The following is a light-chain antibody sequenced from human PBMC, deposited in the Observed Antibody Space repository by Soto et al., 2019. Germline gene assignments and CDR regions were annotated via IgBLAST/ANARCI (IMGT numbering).Light chain of an antibody. J-gene: IGLJ3*02. V-gene: IGLV1-44*01. Sequence: QSVLTQPPSASGTPGQRVTISCSGSSSDIGSNTVNWYHQLPGTAPKLLIYSNNQRPSGVPDRFSGSKSGTSASLAISGLQSEDAADYYCAAWDDSLNGGVFGGGTQLTVL. CDR1: SSDIGSNT. CDR2: SNN. CDR3: AAWDDSLNGGV.